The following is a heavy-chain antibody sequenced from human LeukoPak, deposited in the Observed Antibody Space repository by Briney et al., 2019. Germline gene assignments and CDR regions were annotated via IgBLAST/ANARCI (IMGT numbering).Heavy chain of an antibody. J-gene: IGHJ4*02. Sequence: QLVQSGGGVVEPGGSMRPSCAASSFTFSDYCMIRIRQATCKGLAWVAYIRRGRTCTNYADSVKGRFPHTRDNAKNSLYLQMNSLRAEGTAVYYCAGLPVDTADISYFDYWGQGTLVTVSS. V-gene: IGHV3-11*06. CDR1: SFTFSDYC. CDR3: AGLPVDTADISYFDY. D-gene: IGHD5-18*01. CDR2: IRRGRTCT.